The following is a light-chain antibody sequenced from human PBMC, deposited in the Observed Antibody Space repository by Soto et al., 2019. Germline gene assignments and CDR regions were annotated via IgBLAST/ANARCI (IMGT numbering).Light chain of an antibody. CDR1: QSISNY. V-gene: IGKV1-39*01. Sequence: DIPMTQSPSSLSASVGDRVTITCRASQSISNYLNWYQQKPGKAPKLLIYAASSLQSGVPSRFSGSGSGTDFTLTISNLQPEDFATYYCQQSYSTLRTFGQGTKVEIK. CDR2: AAS. CDR3: QQSYSTLRT. J-gene: IGKJ1*01.